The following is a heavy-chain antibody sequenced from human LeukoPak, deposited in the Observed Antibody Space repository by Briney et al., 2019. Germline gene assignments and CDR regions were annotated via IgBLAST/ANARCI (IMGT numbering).Heavy chain of an antibody. V-gene: IGHV4-39*07. CDR1: GGSISSSSYY. D-gene: IGHD6-13*01. J-gene: IGHJ4*02. Sequence: PSETLSLTCTVSGGSISSSSYYWGCIRQPPGKGLEWIGSIYYSGSTYYNPSLKSRVTISVDTSKNQFSLKLSSVTAADTAVYYCAKAPYTNRYEQQLGYWGQGTLVTVSS. CDR2: IYYSGST. CDR3: AKAPYTNRYEQQLGY.